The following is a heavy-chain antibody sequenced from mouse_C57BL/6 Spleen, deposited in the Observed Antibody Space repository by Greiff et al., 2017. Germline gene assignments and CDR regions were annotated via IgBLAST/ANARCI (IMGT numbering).Heavy chain of an antibody. J-gene: IGHJ1*03. V-gene: IGHV14-1*01. D-gene: IGHD1-1*01. Sequence: VQLQQSGAELVRPGASVKLSCTASGFNIKDYYMHWVKQRPEQGLEWIGRIEPEDGDTEYAPKFLGKATMTADTSSNTAYLQLSSLTSEDTAVYYCTTNYYGSSYVWGTGTTGTVSS. CDR3: TTNYYGSSYV. CDR2: IEPEDGDT. CDR1: GFNIKDYY.